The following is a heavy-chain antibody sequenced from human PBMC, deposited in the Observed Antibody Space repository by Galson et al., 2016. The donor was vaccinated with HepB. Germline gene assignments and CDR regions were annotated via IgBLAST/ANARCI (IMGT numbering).Heavy chain of an antibody. Sequence: TLSLTCIVSGGSISSDYYWGWIRQPPGRGLEWIGSIYSNEDTFYNPSLKSRVTISVDTPKNQFSLRLDSVTAADTGLYYCATGIVVAGKYYYHYMDVWGKGTTVTVSS. CDR2: IYSNEDT. CDR3: ATGIVVAGKYYYHYMDV. V-gene: IGHV4-39*01. CDR1: GGSISSDYY. J-gene: IGHJ6*03. D-gene: IGHD6-19*01.